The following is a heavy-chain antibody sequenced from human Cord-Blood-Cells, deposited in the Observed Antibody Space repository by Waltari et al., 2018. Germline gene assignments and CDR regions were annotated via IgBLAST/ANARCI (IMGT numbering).Heavy chain of an antibody. CDR2: INHSGST. CDR3: ARDSSYCSSTSCFDY. Sequence: QVQLQQWGAGLLKPSETLSLTCAVYGGSFSGYYWSWIRQPPGKGLEWIGEINHSGSTNSTPSLKSRVTISVDTSKNQFSLKLSSVTAADTAVYYCARDSSYCSSTSCFDYWGQGTLVTVSS. J-gene: IGHJ4*02. D-gene: IGHD2-2*01. CDR1: GGSFSGYY. V-gene: IGHV4-34*01.